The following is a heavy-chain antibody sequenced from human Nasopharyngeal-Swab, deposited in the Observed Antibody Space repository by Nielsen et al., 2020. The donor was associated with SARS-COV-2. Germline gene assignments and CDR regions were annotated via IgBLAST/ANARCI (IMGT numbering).Heavy chain of an antibody. J-gene: IGHJ4*02. D-gene: IGHD2-15*01. CDR2: AISKGNNYAT. Sequence: GASLPLSCAASRLTFCDSAIHWVRQASGKGMGWVGPAISKGNNYATAYSASVKGRFIIFRDDPTNTAYLQMNSLKTEDTAMYYCTRCGGGCYSGSDYWGQGTLVTVSS. V-gene: IGHV3-73*01. CDR1: RLTFCDSA. CDR3: TRCGGGCYSGSDY.